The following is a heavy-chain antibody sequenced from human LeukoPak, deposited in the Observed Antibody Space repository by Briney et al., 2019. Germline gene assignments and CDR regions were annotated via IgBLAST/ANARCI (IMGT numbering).Heavy chain of an antibody. CDR3: ARIHAGNPDY. D-gene: IGHD5-18*01. Sequence: PGGSLRLSCAASGFTFSSYGMHWVRQAPGKGLEWVAFIRYDGSNKYYADSVKGRFTISRDNAKNTLYLQMNSLRTEDTAVYYCARIHAGNPDYWGQGTRVTVSS. J-gene: IGHJ4*02. V-gene: IGHV3-30*02. CDR1: GFTFSSYG. CDR2: IRYDGSNK.